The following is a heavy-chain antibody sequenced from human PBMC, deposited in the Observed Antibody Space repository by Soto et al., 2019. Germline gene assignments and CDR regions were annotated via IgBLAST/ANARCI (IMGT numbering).Heavy chain of an antibody. CDR2: IYSSGNT. Sequence: EVQLVETGGGLIQPGGSLRLSCAVSGFTVRSYYMSWVRQAPGKGREWVSIIYSSGNTYYADSVKGRFTMSRDTSNNTVFLQMSSLRAEDTAVYYCARVSAPFGYWGQGTLVTVSS. CDR1: GFTVRSYY. J-gene: IGHJ4*02. D-gene: IGHD3-16*01. CDR3: ARVSAPFGY. V-gene: IGHV3-53*02.